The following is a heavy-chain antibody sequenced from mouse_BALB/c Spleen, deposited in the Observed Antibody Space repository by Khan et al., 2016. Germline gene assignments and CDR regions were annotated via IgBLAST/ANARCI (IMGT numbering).Heavy chain of an antibody. V-gene: IGHV1-7*01. J-gene: IGHJ2*01. Sequence: QVQLQQSGAELAKPGASVKMSCKASGYTFTSYWMHWVKQRPGQGLEWIGYINPSTGYTEYNQKFKDKATLTADKSSSTAYMQLSSLTSEDSADYYCASSSGYVDYWGQGTTLTVSS. CDR2: INPSTGYT. D-gene: IGHD3-1*01. CDR1: GYTFTSYW. CDR3: ASSSGYVDY.